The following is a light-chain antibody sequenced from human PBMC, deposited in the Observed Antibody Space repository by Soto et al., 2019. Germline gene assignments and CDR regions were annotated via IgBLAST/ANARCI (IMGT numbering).Light chain of an antibody. Sequence: EIVLTQSPGTLSLSPGERATLFCRASQSVSSSYLAWYQQKPGQAPRLLIYGASSRATGIPDRFSGSGSGTDFTLTITRLEPEDFAVYYCQKYGTSPPITFGQGTXLEIK. CDR1: QSVSSSY. J-gene: IGKJ5*01. V-gene: IGKV3-20*01. CDR3: QKYGTSPPIT. CDR2: GAS.